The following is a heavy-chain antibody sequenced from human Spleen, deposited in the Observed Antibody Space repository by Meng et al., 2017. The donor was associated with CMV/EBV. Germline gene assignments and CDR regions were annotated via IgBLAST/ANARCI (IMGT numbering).Heavy chain of an antibody. V-gene: IGHV3-15*01. D-gene: IGHD3-3*01. Sequence: GESLKISCAASGFTFSNAWMSWVRQAPGKGLEWVGRIKSKTDGGTTDYAAPVKGRFTISRDDSKNTPYLQMNSLKTEDTAVYYCTTDNDLIDYWGQGTLVTVSS. CDR3: TTDNDLIDY. CDR2: IKSKTDGGTT. J-gene: IGHJ4*02. CDR1: GFTFSNAW.